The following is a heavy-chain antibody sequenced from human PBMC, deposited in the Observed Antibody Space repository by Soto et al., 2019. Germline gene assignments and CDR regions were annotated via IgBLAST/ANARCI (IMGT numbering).Heavy chain of an antibody. Sequence: EVQLVESGGGLVQPGGSLRLSCAASGFTVSSNYMSWVRQAPGKGLEWVSVIYSGGSTYYADSVKGRFTISRDNSKNTLYLQMNSLRAEDTAVYYCATKTSLEQPLDYWGQGTLVTVSS. V-gene: IGHV3-66*01. CDR1: GFTVSSNY. J-gene: IGHJ4*02. CDR3: ATKTSLEQPLDY. CDR2: IYSGGST.